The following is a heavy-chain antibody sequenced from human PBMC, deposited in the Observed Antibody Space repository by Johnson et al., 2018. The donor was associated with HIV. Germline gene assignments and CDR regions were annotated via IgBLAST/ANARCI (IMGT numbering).Heavy chain of an antibody. CDR2: ISGSGGST. V-gene: IGHV3-23*04. CDR1: GFTFSSYA. Sequence: VQLVESGGGLVQPGGSLRLSCAASGFTFSSYAMSWVRQAPGKGLEWVSAISGSGGSTYYADSVKGRFTISRDNSKNSLYLQMNSLRAEDTAVYYCARDPFWLKAFDIWGQGTMVTVSS. CDR3: ARDPFWLKAFDI. D-gene: IGHD3-22*01. J-gene: IGHJ3*02.